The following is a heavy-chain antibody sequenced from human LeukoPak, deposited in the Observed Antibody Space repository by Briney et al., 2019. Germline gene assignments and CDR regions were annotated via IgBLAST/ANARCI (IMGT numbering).Heavy chain of an antibody. Sequence: GSLRLSCAASGFTVSNFAMSWVRQAPEKGLEWVSGISGSGSGTYYADSVKGRFTISRDNSKSTLYLQMNSLRAEDTALYYCAKGTGTFFYTMDVWGQGTTVTVSS. V-gene: IGHV3-23*01. CDR1: GFTVSNFA. J-gene: IGHJ6*02. CDR3: AKGTGTFFYTMDV. CDR2: ISGSGSGT. D-gene: IGHD4-17*01.